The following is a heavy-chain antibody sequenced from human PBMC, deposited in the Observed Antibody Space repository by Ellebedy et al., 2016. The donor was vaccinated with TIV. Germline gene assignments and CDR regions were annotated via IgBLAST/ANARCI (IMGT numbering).Heavy chain of an antibody. CDR3: ARGGSSGSSGY. Sequence: GGSLRLSXVASGFTFRSHGIYWVRQAPGKGLEWVAVISSDGSNKYYADSVKGRFTISRDNSKNTLYLQMNSLRTDDMAVYYCARGGSSGSSGYWGQGTLATVSS. CDR2: ISSDGSNK. V-gene: IGHV3-30*03. CDR1: GFTFRSHG. J-gene: IGHJ4*02. D-gene: IGHD3-10*01.